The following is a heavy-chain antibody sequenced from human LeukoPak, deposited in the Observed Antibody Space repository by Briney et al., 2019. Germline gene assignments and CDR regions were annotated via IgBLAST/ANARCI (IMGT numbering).Heavy chain of an antibody. CDR3: AREDYYYDSSGYPDY. Sequence: SETLSLTCAVYGGSFSGYYWSWIRQPPGKGLEWIGEINHSGSTNYNPSLKSRVTISVDTSKNQFSLKLSSVTAADTAVYYCAREDYYYDSSGYPDYWGQGTLVTVSS. CDR2: INHSGST. CDR1: GGSFSGYY. V-gene: IGHV4-34*01. D-gene: IGHD3-22*01. J-gene: IGHJ4*02.